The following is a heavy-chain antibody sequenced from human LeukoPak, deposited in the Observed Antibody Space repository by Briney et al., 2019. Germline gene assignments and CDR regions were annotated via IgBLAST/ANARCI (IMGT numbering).Heavy chain of an antibody. CDR1: VFSVSSNY. CDR3: AREEMGGTTRSGALT. Sequence: GGSLRLSCAASVFSVSSNYMSWVRQAPGKGLECVSVICSGGSTYYADSVKGRFTISRDNSKNTLYLQMNRLRAEDTAVYYCAREEMGGTTRSGALTWGQRTLVTVSS. CDR2: ICSGGST. V-gene: IGHV3-53*01. D-gene: IGHD1-14*01. J-gene: IGHJ5*02.